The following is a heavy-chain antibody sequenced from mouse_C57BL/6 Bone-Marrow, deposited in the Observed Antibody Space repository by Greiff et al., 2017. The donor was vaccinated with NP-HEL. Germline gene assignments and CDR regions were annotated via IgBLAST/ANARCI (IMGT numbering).Heavy chain of an antibody. D-gene: IGHD3-1*01. CDR2: IYPGSGNT. J-gene: IGHJ3*01. V-gene: IGHV1-76*01. CDR1: GYTFTDYY. Sequence: QVQLKQSGAELVRPGASVKLSCQASGYTFTDYYINWVKQRPGQGLEWIARIYPGSGNTYYNEQFKGKATLPAEKSSSTASMQLSSLTSAVSAVYFCASRGGYSSHGFAYWGQGTLVTVSA. CDR3: ASRGGYSSHGFAY.